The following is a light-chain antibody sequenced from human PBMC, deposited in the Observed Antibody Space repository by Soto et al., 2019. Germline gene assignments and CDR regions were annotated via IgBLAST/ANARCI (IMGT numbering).Light chain of an antibody. CDR2: GAS. V-gene: IGKV3-15*01. CDR3: QQYDNWPYT. CDR1: QSVSSN. Sequence: EIVMTQSPVTLSVSPGERATLSCRASQSVSSNLAWYQQKPGQAPRLLMYGASTRATGLPARFSGSGSGTEFTLTISTLQSEDFVVYYCQQYDNWPYTFGQGTKLRSN. J-gene: IGKJ2*01.